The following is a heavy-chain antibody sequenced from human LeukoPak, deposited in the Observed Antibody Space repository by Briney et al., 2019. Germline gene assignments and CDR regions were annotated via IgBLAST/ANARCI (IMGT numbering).Heavy chain of an antibody. CDR1: GGSISSGGWS. V-gene: IGHV4-30-2*01. J-gene: IGHJ5*02. CDR3: AREWSVYDFWSGYYFASWFDP. D-gene: IGHD3-3*01. Sequence: SETLSLTCAVSGGSISSGGWSWSWIRQPQGQGLEGVGNLCRSGGTYYNPSLKSRVTISVDRSKNQFSLELNSVTAADTAVYYCAREWSVYDFWSGYYFASWFDPWGQGTLVTVSS. CDR2: LCRSGGT.